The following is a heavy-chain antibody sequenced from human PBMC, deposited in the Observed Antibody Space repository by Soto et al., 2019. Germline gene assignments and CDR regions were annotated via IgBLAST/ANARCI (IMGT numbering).Heavy chain of an antibody. V-gene: IGHV3-48*02. D-gene: IGHD6-19*01. J-gene: IGHJ4*02. CDR2: ITSDTNTI. CDR3: ARSVEGHFDY. Sequence: LRLSCAASGFRFNIYSMNWIRQAPGKGLEWFAYITSDTNTIKYADSVRGLFTISRDNAKNSVDLQMNSLRDEDTAVYYCARSVEGHFDYWGQGTVVTVSS. CDR1: GFRFNIYS.